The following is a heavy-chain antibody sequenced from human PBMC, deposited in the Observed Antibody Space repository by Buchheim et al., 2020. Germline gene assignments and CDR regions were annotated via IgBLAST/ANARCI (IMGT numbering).Heavy chain of an antibody. J-gene: IGHJ6*02. CDR2: IYYSGST. D-gene: IGHD2-8*01. V-gene: IGHV4-59*01. CDR1: GGSISSYY. CDR3: AREEGYCTNGVCIYGMDV. Sequence: QVQLQESGPGLVKPSETLSLTCTVSGGSISSYYWSWIRQPPGKGLEWIGYIYYSGSTNYNPSLKSRVTISVDTSKNQFSLKLSSVTAADTAVYYCAREEGYCTNGVCIYGMDVWGQGTT.